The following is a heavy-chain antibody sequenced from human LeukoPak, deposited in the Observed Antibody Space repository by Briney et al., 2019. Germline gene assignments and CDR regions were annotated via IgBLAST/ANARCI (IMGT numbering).Heavy chain of an antibody. CDR2: ISWNSGSI. V-gene: IGHV3-9*01. CDR1: GFTFDDYA. J-gene: IGHJ1*01. Sequence: GGSLRLSCAASGFTFDDYAMHWVRQAPGKGLEWVSGISWNSGSIGYADSVKGRFTISRDNAKNSLYLQMNSLRAEDTALYYCARDLSSWYLPKYFQHWGQGTLVTVSS. D-gene: IGHD6-13*01. CDR3: ARDLSSWYLPKYFQH.